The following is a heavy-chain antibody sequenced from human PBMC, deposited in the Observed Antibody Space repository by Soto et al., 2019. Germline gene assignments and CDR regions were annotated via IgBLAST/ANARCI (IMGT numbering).Heavy chain of an antibody. Sequence: SETLSLTCAVSGGSISSGGSSWSWIQQPPGKGLEWIGYIYHSGSTYYNPSLKSRVTISVDRSKNQFSLKLSSVTAEDTAVYYCAKSYEGIAVAGSQGIHYYYGMDVWGQGTTVTVSS. D-gene: IGHD6-19*01. CDR2: IYHSGST. J-gene: IGHJ6*02. CDR1: GGSISSGGSS. CDR3: AKSYEGIAVAGSQGIHYYYGMDV. V-gene: IGHV4-30-2*01.